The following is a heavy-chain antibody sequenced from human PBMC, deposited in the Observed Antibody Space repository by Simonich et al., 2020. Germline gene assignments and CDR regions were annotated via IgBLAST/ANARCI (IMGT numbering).Heavy chain of an antibody. CDR2: IIAYNDNT. CDR1: GYTFTSYG. V-gene: IGHV1-18*01. J-gene: IGHJ3*02. CDR3: SRSTTGTTAFDI. Sequence: QVQLVQSGAEVKKPGASVKVSCKASGYTFTSYGISWVRQAPGQCLEWMGWIIAYNDNTHYAQKLQGRVTMTTDTTTSTAYMELRSLRSDDTAVYYCSRSTTGTTAFDIWGQGTMVTVSS. D-gene: IGHD1-1*01.